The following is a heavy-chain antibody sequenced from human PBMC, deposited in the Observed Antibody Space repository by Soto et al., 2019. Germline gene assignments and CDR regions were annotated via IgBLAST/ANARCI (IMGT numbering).Heavy chain of an antibody. J-gene: IGHJ6*02. V-gene: IGHV1-69*13. D-gene: IGHD6-19*01. CDR1: RVAFSKFI. CDR3: AKVRYSSPMGYYYGMDV. Sequence: SVKVSCKASRVAFSKFIVTWVRQAPGLGLEWVGGIIPIFGTANYAQKFQGRVTITADESTSTSYLEVNNLRSEDTAVYYCAKVRYSSPMGYYYGMDVWGQGTTVTVSS. CDR2: IIPIFGTA.